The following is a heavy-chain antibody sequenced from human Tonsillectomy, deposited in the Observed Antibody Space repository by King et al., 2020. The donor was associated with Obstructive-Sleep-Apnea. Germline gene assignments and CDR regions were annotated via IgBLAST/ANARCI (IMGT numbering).Heavy chain of an antibody. J-gene: IGHJ6*02. D-gene: IGHD2-21*02. CDR1: GFTFSSYW. CDR2: ISYDGSNK. CDR3: AKDRYGVVVVTEYYYYYGMDV. Sequence: VQLVESGGGLVQPGGSLRLSCAASGFTFSSYWMSWVRQTPGKGLEWVAVISYDGSNKYYADSVKGRFTISRDNSKNTLYLQMNSLRAEDTAVYYCAKDRYGVVVVTEYYYYYGMDVWGQGTTVTVSS. V-gene: IGHV3-30*18.